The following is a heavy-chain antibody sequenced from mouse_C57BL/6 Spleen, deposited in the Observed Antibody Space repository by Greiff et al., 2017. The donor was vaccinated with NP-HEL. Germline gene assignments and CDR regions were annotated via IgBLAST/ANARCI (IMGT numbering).Heavy chain of an antibody. CDR3: ARGEDYYGSRPYYFDY. Sequence: EVKVEESGGGLVKPGGSLKLSCAASGFTFSDYGMHWVRQAPEKGLEWVAYISSGSSTIYYADTVKGRFTISRDNAKNTLFLQMTSLRSEDTAMYYCARGEDYYGSRPYYFDYWGQGTTLTVSS. J-gene: IGHJ2*01. V-gene: IGHV5-17*01. CDR1: GFTFSDYG. D-gene: IGHD1-1*01. CDR2: ISSGSSTI.